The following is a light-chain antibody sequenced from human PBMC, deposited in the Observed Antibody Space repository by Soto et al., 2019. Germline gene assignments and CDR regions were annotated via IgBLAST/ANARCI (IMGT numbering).Light chain of an antibody. CDR1: QSVSRD. Sequence: EIVMTQSPDTLSVSPGERAALSCRTSQSVSRDLAWYQQKPGQAPRLLIYGASTRATGIPARFSGSGSGTEFTLTISSLQSEDFAVYYCQQYNNWPLTFGGGTTVEIK. CDR2: GAS. CDR3: QQYNNWPLT. V-gene: IGKV3D-15*01. J-gene: IGKJ4*01.